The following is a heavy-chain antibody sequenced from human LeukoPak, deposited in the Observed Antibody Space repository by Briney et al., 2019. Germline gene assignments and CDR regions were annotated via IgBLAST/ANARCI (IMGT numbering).Heavy chain of an antibody. V-gene: IGHV3-23*01. Sequence: RGSLRLSCAGSGFTFSSYGMIWVRQAPGKGLEWVSGISTSGDYPAYADSVKGRFTISRDNSKDTLYLQMNSLRAEDAAVYFCATRQQVTSGLDVWGQGATVTVSS. CDR1: GFTFSSYG. CDR2: ISTSGDYP. J-gene: IGHJ6*02. CDR3: ATRQQVTSGLDV. D-gene: IGHD4-23*01.